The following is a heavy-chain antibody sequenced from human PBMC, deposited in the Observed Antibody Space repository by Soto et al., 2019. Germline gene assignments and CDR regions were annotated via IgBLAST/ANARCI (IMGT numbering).Heavy chain of an antibody. Sequence: GASVKVSCKASGGTFSSYTISWVRQAPGQGLEWMGRIIPILGIANYAQKFQGRVTITADKSTSTAYMELSSLRSEDTAVYYCARGTRVSWSSTSCYGWLDPGGQGTLVTVSS. CDR1: GGTFSSYT. CDR3: ARGTRVSWSSTSCYGWLDP. J-gene: IGHJ5*02. V-gene: IGHV1-69*02. CDR2: IIPILGIA. D-gene: IGHD2-2*01.